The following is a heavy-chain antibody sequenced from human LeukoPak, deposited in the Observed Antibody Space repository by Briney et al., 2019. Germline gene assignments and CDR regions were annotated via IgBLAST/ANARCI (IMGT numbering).Heavy chain of an antibody. CDR3: ARSKTAQGSSSWGSLFWFDP. V-gene: IGHV4-59*01. J-gene: IGHJ5*02. Sequence: PSETLSLTCTVSGGSISSYYWSWLRQPPGKGLEWIGYIYYSGSTNYNPSLKSRVTISVDTSKNQFSLKLSSVTAADTAVYYCARSKTAQGSSSWGSLFWFDPWGQGTLVTVSS. D-gene: IGHD6-6*01. CDR1: GGSISSYY. CDR2: IYYSGST.